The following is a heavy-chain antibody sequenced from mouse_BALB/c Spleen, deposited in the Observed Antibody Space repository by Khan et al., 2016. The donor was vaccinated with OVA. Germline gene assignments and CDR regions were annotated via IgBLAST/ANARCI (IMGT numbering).Heavy chain of an antibody. V-gene: IGHV5-6*01. CDR1: GFTFSSYS. Sequence: EVELVESGGDLVKPGGSLKLSCVASGFTFSSYSMSWVRQTPDKRLEWVATISSGGDYTYYPDNVKGRFTISRDNAKNTLYLQMSSLKSEDTAMYYCASHLTGSFAYWGQGTLVTVSA. CDR2: ISSGGDYT. J-gene: IGHJ3*01. D-gene: IGHD4-1*01. CDR3: ASHLTGSFAY.